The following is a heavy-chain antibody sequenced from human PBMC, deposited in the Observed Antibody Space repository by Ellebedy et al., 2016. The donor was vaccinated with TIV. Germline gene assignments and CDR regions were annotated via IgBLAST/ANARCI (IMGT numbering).Heavy chain of an antibody. J-gene: IGHJ3*02. Sequence: ASVKVSCKVSGYTLTELSMHWVRQAPGKGLEWMGGFDPEDGETIYAQKFQGRVTMTEDTSTDTAYMELSSLRSEDTAVYYCARDSFYGGNFRLAFDIWGQGTMVTVSS. D-gene: IGHD4-23*01. V-gene: IGHV1-24*01. CDR2: FDPEDGET. CDR1: GYTLTELS. CDR3: ARDSFYGGNFRLAFDI.